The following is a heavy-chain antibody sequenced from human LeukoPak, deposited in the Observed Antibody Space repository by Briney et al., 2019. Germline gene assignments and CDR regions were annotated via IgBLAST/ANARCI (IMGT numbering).Heavy chain of an antibody. CDR3: ARVYPTGYFYYMDV. D-gene: IGHD1-1*01. V-gene: IGHV3-48*03. CDR1: GFTFSNFE. J-gene: IGHJ6*03. Sequence: PGGSLRLSCAASGFTFSNFEMNWVRQAPGKGLEWVSYISNSARTIFYADSVKGRFTISRDNAKKSLYLQLNSLRVEDTAVYYCARVYPTGYFYYMDVWGIGATVTVS. CDR2: ISNSARTI.